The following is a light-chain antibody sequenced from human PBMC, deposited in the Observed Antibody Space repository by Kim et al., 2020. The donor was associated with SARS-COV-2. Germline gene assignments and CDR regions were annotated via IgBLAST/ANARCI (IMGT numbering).Light chain of an antibody. CDR2: DAS. Sequence: LSPGESATLSCGAGQSVSSRHLAWYQQKPGQAPRLLIYDASSRATGIPDRFSGSGSGTDFTLTISRLEPEDFAVYYCQHYDNSLTFGGGTKVDIK. CDR1: QSVSSRH. J-gene: IGKJ4*01. CDR3: QHYDNSLT. V-gene: IGKV3D-20*01.